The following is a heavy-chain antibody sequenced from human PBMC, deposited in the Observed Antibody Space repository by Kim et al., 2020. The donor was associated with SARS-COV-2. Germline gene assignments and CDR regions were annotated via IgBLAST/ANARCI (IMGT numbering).Heavy chain of an antibody. V-gene: IGHV3-23*01. Sequence: GGSLRLSCVASGFSFSSTSYSMSWVRRAPGKGLEWVSGISGDGVRKDYADSVKGRFYISRDNFKNILYLQMNSLRAEDTAVYYCAKDEISGDGVWDFDYWGQGSRVTVSP. CDR1: GFSFSSTSYS. CDR2: ISGDGVRK. CDR3: AKDEISGDGVWDFDY. D-gene: IGHD2-21*02. J-gene: IGHJ4*02.